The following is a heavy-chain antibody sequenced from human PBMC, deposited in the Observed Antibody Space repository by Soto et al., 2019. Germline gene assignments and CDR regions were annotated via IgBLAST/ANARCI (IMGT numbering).Heavy chain of an antibody. CDR2: IYPSGGT. CDR3: ARERREEIHDGYEIDY. V-gene: IGHV4-4*07. CDR1: GGSINDYY. D-gene: IGHD5-12*01. J-gene: IGHJ4*02. Sequence: SETLSLTCTVSGGSINDYYWSWIRQPAGKGLEWIGRIYPSGGTDYNPSLSSRVTISEDTSKSQFSLRVTSVTAADTAVYYCARERREEIHDGYEIDYWGQGSQVTVSS.